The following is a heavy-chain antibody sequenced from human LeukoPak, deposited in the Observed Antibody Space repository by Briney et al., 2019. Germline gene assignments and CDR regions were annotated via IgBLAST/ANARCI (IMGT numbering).Heavy chain of an antibody. CDR2: ISRSSSSI. CDR3: AREGVGYYYMDV. CDR1: GFTFSSYS. V-gene: IGHV3-48*01. D-gene: IGHD2-2*01. Sequence: GGSLRLSCAASGFTFSSYSMNWVRQAPGKGLEWVSYISRSSSSIYYADSVKGRFTISRDNAKNSLYLQMNSLRAEDTAVYYCAREGVGYYYMDVWGKGTTVTVSS. J-gene: IGHJ6*03.